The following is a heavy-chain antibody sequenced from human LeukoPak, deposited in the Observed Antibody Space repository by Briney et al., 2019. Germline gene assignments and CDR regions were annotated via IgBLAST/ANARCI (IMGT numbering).Heavy chain of an antibody. Sequence: SETLSLTCTVSGGSISSYYWSRIRQPPGKGLEWIGYIYYSGSTNYNPSLKSRVTISVDTSKNQFSLKLSSVTAADTAVYYCARHSSGWYRWFDPWGQGTLVTVSS. CDR3: ARHSSGWYRWFDP. V-gene: IGHV4-59*01. J-gene: IGHJ5*02. CDR2: IYYSGST. CDR1: GGSISSYY. D-gene: IGHD6-19*01.